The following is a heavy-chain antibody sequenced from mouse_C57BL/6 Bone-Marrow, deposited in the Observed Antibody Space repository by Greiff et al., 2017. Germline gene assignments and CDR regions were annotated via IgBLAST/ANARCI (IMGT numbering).Heavy chain of an antibody. Sequence: VQLKESGAELVRPGASVKLSCTASGFNIKDDYMHWVKQRPEQGLEWIGWIDPENGDTEYASKFQGKATITADTSSNTAYLQLSSLTSEDTAVYYCTTFLYYFDYWGQGTTLTVSS. CDR1: GFNIKDDY. J-gene: IGHJ2*01. D-gene: IGHD6-2*01. V-gene: IGHV14-4*01. CDR2: IDPENGDT. CDR3: TTFLYYFDY.